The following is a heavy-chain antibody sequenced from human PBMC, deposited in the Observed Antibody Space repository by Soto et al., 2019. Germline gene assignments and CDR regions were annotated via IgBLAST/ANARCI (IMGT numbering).Heavy chain of an antibody. J-gene: IGHJ4*02. CDR3: ARGGLYYYDSSGYLTY. Sequence: GASVKVSCKASGGTFSSYAISWVRQAPGQGLEWMGGIIPIFGTANYAQKFQGRVTITADESTSTAYMELSSLRSEDTAVYYCARGGLYYYDSSGYLTYWGQGTLVTVSS. CDR2: IIPIFGTA. D-gene: IGHD3-22*01. CDR1: GGTFSSYA. V-gene: IGHV1-69*13.